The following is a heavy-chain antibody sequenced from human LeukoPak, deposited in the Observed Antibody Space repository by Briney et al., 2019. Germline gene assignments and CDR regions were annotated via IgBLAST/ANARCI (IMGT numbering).Heavy chain of an antibody. D-gene: IGHD5-12*01. J-gene: IGHJ4*02. CDR3: ARPNTAVEVDKDLDC. CDR2: INAGKGNT. Sequence: ASVKVSCKASGYTFTSYNIHWVRQAPGQRLEWMGRINAGKGNTEYSQKSQGRVIITRDTSASTAYMELSSLRSEDTAVYYCARPNTAVEVDKDLDCWGQGTLVTVSS. V-gene: IGHV1-3*01. CDR1: GYTFTSYN.